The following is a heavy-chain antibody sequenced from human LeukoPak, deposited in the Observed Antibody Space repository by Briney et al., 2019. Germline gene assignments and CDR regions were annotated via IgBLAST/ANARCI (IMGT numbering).Heavy chain of an antibody. CDR1: GDSISSYY. J-gene: IGHJ4*02. CDR2: IYASGSS. D-gene: IGHD5-18*01. V-gene: IGHV4-4*07. CDR3: ARDRDTYGYPDY. Sequence: SETLSLTCTVSGDSISSYYWIWIRQPAGKGLEYIGRIYASGSSSYNPSLKSRVSMSVDTSQNQFSLRLSSVTAADTAVYYCARDRDTYGYPDYSGQGTLVTVSS.